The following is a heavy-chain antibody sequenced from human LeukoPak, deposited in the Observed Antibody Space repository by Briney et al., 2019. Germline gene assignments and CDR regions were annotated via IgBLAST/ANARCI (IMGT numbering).Heavy chain of an antibody. CDR1: GGSFSGYY. J-gene: IGHJ4*02. CDR3: VRDDDGVVGATRDS. D-gene: IGHD1-26*01. CDR2: IDHSGST. Sequence: LETLSLTCAVYGGSFSGYYWSWIRQPPGKGLEWIGEIDHSGSTNYNPSLKSRVTISIDTSKNQFSLRLNSVTAADTAVYYCVRDDDGVVGATRDSWGQGTLVTVSS. V-gene: IGHV4-34*01.